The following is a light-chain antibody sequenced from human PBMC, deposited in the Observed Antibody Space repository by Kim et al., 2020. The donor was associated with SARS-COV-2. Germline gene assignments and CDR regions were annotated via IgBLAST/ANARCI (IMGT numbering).Light chain of an antibody. CDR1: QSINSVY. J-gene: IGKJ2*01. Sequence: LSAGERASRSCSASQSINSVYLPWYQQKPGQAPRLPIYGTSSRATGIPDRFSGSRSGTDFTLTISRLEPEDFAVYYCQQYSSSPYTFGQGTKLEI. CDR2: GTS. V-gene: IGKV3-20*01. CDR3: QQYSSSPYT.